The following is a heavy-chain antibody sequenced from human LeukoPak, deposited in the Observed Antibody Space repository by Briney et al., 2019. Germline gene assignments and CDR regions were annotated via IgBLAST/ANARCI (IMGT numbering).Heavy chain of an antibody. CDR3: ARDSLILWFGEPHYAMGV. Sequence: GESLRLSCAASGFSFDDYAMRWVRQAPGKGLDWVSGFSCNGGSIGYGDSVKGQFTIPRDKAKNSLYLQMNRLRPEDTAVYYCARDSLILWFGEPHYAMGVWGQGKTVTVSS. CDR1: GFSFDDYA. D-gene: IGHD3-10*01. CDR2: FSCNGGSI. V-gene: IGHV3-9*01. J-gene: IGHJ6*02.